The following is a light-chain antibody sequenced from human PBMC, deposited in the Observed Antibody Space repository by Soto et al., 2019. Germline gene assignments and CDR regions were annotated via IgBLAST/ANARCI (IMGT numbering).Light chain of an antibody. Sequence: QSALTQPASVSGSPGQSITISCTGTSSDVGSYDLVSWYQQHPDKAPKLMIYEGTKRPSGVSNRFSGSKSVNTASLTSSGLQAEDEADYYCCSYAGSSTHVVFGGGTKLTVL. CDR2: EGT. V-gene: IGLV2-23*01. J-gene: IGLJ2*01. CDR3: CSYAGSSTHVV. CDR1: SSDVGSYDL.